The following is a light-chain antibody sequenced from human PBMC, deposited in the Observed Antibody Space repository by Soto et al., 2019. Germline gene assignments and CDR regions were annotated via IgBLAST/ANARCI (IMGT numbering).Light chain of an antibody. J-gene: IGLJ3*02. V-gene: IGLV1-40*01. CDR3: QSYDSSLSGSV. CDR1: SSNIGAGYD. Sequence: QSVLTQPPSVSGAPGQRVIISCTGSSSNIGAGYDVHWYQQLPGTAPKLLIYGNSNRPSGVPDRFSGSKSGTSASLAITGLQAEDEADYYCQSYDSSLSGSVFGGGTMLTVL. CDR2: GNS.